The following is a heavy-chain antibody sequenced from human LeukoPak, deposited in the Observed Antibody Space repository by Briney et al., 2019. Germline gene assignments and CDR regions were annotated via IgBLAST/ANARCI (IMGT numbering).Heavy chain of an antibody. Sequence: SETLALTCSVSGGSISSSSYYWGWIRQSPGKGLEWIGSMYYRGTTYENSSLKSRLTLSIYTSNNQFSLKLTSVTAADTAVYYCAREYSRGVVAGSRPDLWGQGLLVTVSS. J-gene: IGHJ4*02. CDR2: MYYRGTT. D-gene: IGHD2-21*01. CDR1: GGSISSSSYY. CDR3: AREYSRGVVAGSRPDL. V-gene: IGHV4-39*02.